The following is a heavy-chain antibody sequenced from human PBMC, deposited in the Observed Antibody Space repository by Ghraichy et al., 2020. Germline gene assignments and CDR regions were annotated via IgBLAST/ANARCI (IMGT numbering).Heavy chain of an antibody. J-gene: IGHJ3*02. CDR3: VSGTPLPGLDI. Sequence: GGSLRLSCAASGFSFRHSWMNWVRQAPGKGLEWLANIKMDGRDKDYVDSVKGRFAISRDNAKNSLFLQMNSLRAEDTAVYYCVSGTPLPGLDIWGRGTLVTVSS. D-gene: IGHD1-1*01. V-gene: IGHV3-7*03. CDR1: GFSFRHSW. CDR2: IKMDGRDK.